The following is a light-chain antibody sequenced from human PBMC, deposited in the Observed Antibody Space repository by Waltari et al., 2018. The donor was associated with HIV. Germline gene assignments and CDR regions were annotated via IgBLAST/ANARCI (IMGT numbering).Light chain of an antibody. CDR1: QSVLYSSNNKNY. J-gene: IGKJ2*01. Sequence: DIVMTQSTDSLAVSLGESATINGKSSQSVLYSSNNKNYLAWYQHKPGQPPKLLIYWASTREYGVPDRFSGSGSGTDFTLTISSLQAEDVAVYYCQQYYNTPYTFGQGTKLEIK. CDR2: WAS. V-gene: IGKV4-1*01. CDR3: QQYYNTPYT.